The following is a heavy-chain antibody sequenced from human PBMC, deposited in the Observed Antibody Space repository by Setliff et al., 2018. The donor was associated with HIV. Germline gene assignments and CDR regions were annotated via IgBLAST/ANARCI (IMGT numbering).Heavy chain of an antibody. V-gene: IGHV4-34*01. Sequence: SETLSLTCAVYGGSFSGYYWSWIRQPPGKGLEWIGEINHSGSTNYNPSLKSRVTISVETSKNQFSLKLSSVTAADTAVYYCARGGGYDSSGYYYYYYYYYMDVWGKGTTVTVSS. CDR2: INHSGST. D-gene: IGHD3-22*01. CDR3: ARGGGYDSSGYYYYYYYYYMDV. J-gene: IGHJ6*03. CDR1: GGSFSGYY.